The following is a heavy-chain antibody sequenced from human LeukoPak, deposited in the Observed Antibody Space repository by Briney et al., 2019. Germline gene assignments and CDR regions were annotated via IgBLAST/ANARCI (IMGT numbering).Heavy chain of an antibody. CDR3: ARSTDDSSGSTYGMDV. V-gene: IGHV3-23*01. J-gene: IGHJ6*02. CDR2: ISGSGGST. CDR1: GFTFSSYA. Sequence: GGSLRLSCAASGFTFSSYAMSWARQAPGKGLEWVSAISGSGGSTYYADSVKGRFTISRDNSKNTLYLQMNSLRAEDTAVYYCARSTDDSSGSTYGMDVWGQGTTVTVSS. D-gene: IGHD3-22*01.